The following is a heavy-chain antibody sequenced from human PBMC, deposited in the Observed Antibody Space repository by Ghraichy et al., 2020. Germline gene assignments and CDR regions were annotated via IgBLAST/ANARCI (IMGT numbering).Heavy chain of an antibody. V-gene: IGHV3-21*01. CDR2: ISSSSSYI. Sequence: LSLTCAASGFTFSSYSMNWVRQAPGKGLEWVSSISSSSSYIYYADSVKGRFTISRDNAKNSLYLQMNSLRAEDTAVYYCARGELVGATPFDYWGQGTLVTVSS. CDR3: ARGELVGATPFDY. D-gene: IGHD1-26*01. J-gene: IGHJ4*02. CDR1: GFTFSSYS.